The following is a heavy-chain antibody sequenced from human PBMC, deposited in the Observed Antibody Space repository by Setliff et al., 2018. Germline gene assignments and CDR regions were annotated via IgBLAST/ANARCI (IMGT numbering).Heavy chain of an antibody. CDR2: INIGGGSA. CDR1: GYTFTSYY. V-gene: IGHV1-46*01. CDR3: ARAGLASAGRKGVFDY. Sequence: ASVKVSCKASGYTFTSYYMYWLRQAPGQGPEWMGIINIGGGSASFAQKFQDRVTMTRDTSTSTVYLEVTSLRSEDTAVYYCARAGLASAGRKGVFDYWGQGTLVTVST. J-gene: IGHJ4*02. D-gene: IGHD6-13*01.